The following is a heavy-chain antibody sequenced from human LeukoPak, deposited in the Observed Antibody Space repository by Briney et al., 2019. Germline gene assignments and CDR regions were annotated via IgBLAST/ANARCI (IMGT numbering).Heavy chain of an antibody. J-gene: IGHJ4*02. CDR3: ARPNHYGGFPFDY. Sequence: KASETLSLTCAVSGYSISSGYYWGWIRQPPGKGPEWIGSIYHSGSTYYNPSLKSRVTISVDTSKNQFSLKLSSVTAADTAVYYCARPNHYGGFPFDYWGQGTLVTVSS. CDR1: GYSISSGYY. CDR2: IYHSGST. D-gene: IGHD2-21*01. V-gene: IGHV4-38-2*01.